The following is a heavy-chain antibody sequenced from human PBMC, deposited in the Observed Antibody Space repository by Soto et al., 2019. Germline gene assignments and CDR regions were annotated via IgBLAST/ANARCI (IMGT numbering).Heavy chain of an antibody. CDR1: GYTFTSYA. J-gene: IGHJ3*02. D-gene: IGHD3-22*01. CDR3: ARDLGYYDSSGRRSAFDI. CDR2: INAGNGNT. Sequence: GASVKVSCKASGYTFTSYAMHWVRQAPGQRLEWMGWINAGNGNTKYSQKFQGRVTITRDTSASTAYMELSSLRSEDTAVYYCARDLGYYDSSGRRSAFDIWGQGTMVTVSS. V-gene: IGHV1-3*01.